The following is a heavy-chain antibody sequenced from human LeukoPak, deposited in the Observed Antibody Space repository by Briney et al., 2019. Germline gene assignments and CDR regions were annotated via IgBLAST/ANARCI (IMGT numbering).Heavy chain of an antibody. CDR3: AREEIGYSGSWYSLDYYGMDV. V-gene: IGHV3-33*01. D-gene: IGHD6-13*01. Sequence: PGGSLRLSCAASGFTFSSYGMHWVRQAPGKGLEWVAVIWYDGSNKYYADSVKGRFTISRDNSKNTLYLQMNSLRAEDTAVYYCAREEIGYSGSWYSLDYYGMDVWGQGTTVTVSS. J-gene: IGHJ6*02. CDR1: GFTFSSYG. CDR2: IWYDGSNK.